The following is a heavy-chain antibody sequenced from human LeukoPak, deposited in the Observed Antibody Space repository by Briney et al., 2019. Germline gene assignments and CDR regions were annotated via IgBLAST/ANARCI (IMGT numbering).Heavy chain of an antibody. Sequence: GGSLRLSCAASGFTFSSYWMHWLRHSPEKGLVWVSRIDNNGRDTIYADSVKGRFTISRDNTMNTLHLQLGRLRVEDTAIYYCARGFGSHAFDIWGRGTMVSVSS. CDR2: IDNNGRDT. J-gene: IGHJ3*02. CDR1: GFTFSSYW. V-gene: IGHV3-74*01. CDR3: ARGFGSHAFDI. D-gene: IGHD3-10*01.